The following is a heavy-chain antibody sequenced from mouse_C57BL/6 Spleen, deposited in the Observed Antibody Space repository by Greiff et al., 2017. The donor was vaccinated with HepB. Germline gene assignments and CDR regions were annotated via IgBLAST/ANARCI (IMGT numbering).Heavy chain of an antibody. Sequence: EVKLVESGPELVKPGASVKISCKASGYSFTDYNMNWVKQSNGKSLEWIGVINPNYGTTSYNQKFKGKATLTVDQSSSTAYMQLNSLTSEDSAVYYCARLVYYGKGPNAMDYWGQGTSVTVSS. CDR1: GYSFTDYN. J-gene: IGHJ4*01. V-gene: IGHV1-39*01. CDR3: ARLVYYGKGPNAMDY. D-gene: IGHD2-1*01. CDR2: INPNYGTT.